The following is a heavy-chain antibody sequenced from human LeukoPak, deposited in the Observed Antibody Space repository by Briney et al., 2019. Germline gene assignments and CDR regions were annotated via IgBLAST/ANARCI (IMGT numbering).Heavy chain of an antibody. D-gene: IGHD5-12*01. CDR2: INPNSGGT. Sequence: GASVKVSCKASGYTFTGYYMHWVRQAPGQGLEWMGWINPNSGGTNYAQKFQGRVTMTRDTSISTAYMELSRLRSDDTAAYYCAREWEGPNSGYDPTKYNWFDPWGQGTLVTVSS. J-gene: IGHJ5*02. CDR1: GYTFTGYY. V-gene: IGHV1-2*02. CDR3: AREWEGPNSGYDPTKYNWFDP.